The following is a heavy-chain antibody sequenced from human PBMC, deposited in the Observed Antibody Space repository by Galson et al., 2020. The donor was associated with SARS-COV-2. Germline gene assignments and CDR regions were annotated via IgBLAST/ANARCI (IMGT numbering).Heavy chain of an antibody. Sequence: GESLKISCAASGFTFSEYAMHWVRQVPGKGLEWVSLISGDGGTTYYADSVKGRFTISRDNSEDSLYLQMNSLRSEDTALYYCAKDYTAGWSLFDYWGRGTLVTVSS. CDR2: ISGDGGTT. J-gene: IGHJ4*02. D-gene: IGHD6-19*01. CDR3: AKDYTAGWSLFDY. CDR1: GFTFSEYA. V-gene: IGHV3-43D*03.